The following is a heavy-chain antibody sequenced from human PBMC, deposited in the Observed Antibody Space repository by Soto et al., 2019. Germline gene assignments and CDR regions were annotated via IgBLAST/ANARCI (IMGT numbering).Heavy chain of an antibody. V-gene: IGHV3-30-3*01. Sequence: PGGSLRLSCAASGFTFSSYAMHWVRQAPGKGLEWVAVISYDGSNKYYADSVKGRFTISRDNSKNTLYLQMNSLRAEDTAVYYCARGDYLGGDYVGYSGHGTLVTVSS. D-gene: IGHD4-17*01. J-gene: IGHJ4*01. CDR2: ISYDGSNK. CDR1: GFTFSSYA. CDR3: ARGDYLGGDYVGY.